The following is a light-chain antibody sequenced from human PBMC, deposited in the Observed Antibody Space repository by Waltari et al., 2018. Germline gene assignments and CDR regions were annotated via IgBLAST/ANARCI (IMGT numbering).Light chain of an antibody. CDR2: TAS. V-gene: IGKV1-5*03. Sequence: DIQMTQSPSTLSASVGDRVTITCRASQSVNAWLAWYQQKPGKAPKLLIYTASNLERGVPSRFSGSASGTEFTLAISSLQPEDFATYDCQQYSSYPWTFGQGT. CDR1: QSVNAW. J-gene: IGKJ1*01. CDR3: QQYSSYPWT.